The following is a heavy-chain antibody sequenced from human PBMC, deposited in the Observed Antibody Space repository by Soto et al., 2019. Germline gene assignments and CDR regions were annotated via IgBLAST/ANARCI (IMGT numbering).Heavy chain of an antibody. Sequence: SETLSLTCTVSGGSINSGDYHWTWIRQFPGKDLEWIGGIYYSASTYYNPSLVSRLTISLDTSKNQFSLRLTSATAADTAVYYCARDSRTPSGGMDVWGQGTTVTV. J-gene: IGHJ6*02. V-gene: IGHV4-30-4*01. CDR1: GGSINSGDYH. CDR3: ARDSRTPSGGMDV. CDR2: IYYSAST.